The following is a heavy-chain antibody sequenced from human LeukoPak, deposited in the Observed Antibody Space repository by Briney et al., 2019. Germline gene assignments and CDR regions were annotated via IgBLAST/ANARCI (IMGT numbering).Heavy chain of an antibody. V-gene: IGHV3-23*01. D-gene: IGHD3-3*01. J-gene: IGHJ4*02. CDR2: ISGSGGST. CDR3: AEDITIFGAGDY. CDR1: GFTFSSYA. Sequence: GGSLRLSCAASGFTFSSYAMIWVCQAPGKGLEWVSSISGSGGSTYYADSVKGRFTISRDNSKNTLYLQMNSLRAEDTAVYYCAEDITIFGAGDYWGQGTLVTVSS.